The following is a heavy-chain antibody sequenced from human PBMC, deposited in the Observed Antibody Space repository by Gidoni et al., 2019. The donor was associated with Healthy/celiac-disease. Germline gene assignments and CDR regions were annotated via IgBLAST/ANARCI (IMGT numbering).Heavy chain of an antibody. J-gene: IGHJ4*02. CDR3: AREGSTVGPDY. Sequence: EVQLVESGGGLVKPGGSLRLSCAASGFTFSSYSMNWVRQAPGKGLEWVSSMSSSSSYIYYADSVKGRFTISRDNAKNSLYLQMNSLRAEDTAVYYCAREGSTVGPDYWGQGTLVTVSS. CDR2: MSSSSSYI. V-gene: IGHV3-21*01. D-gene: IGHD3-10*01. CDR1: GFTFSSYS.